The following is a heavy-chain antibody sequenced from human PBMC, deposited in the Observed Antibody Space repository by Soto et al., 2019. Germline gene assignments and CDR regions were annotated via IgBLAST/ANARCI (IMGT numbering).Heavy chain of an antibody. Sequence: QVQLQESGPGLVKPSQTLSLTCTVSGGSISSGGYSWKWIRQHPGKGLEWIGYIYYSGGTYYNPSLRSRVTISVDTSKNPFSLKLSSVTAADTAVYYCALYGGNSGFDYWGQGTLVTVSS. J-gene: IGHJ4*02. CDR3: ALYGGNSGFDY. CDR2: IYYSGGT. D-gene: IGHD4-17*01. V-gene: IGHV4-31*03. CDR1: GGSISSGGYS.